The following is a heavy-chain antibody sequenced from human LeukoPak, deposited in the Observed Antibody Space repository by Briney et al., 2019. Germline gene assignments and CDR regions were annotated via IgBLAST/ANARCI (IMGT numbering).Heavy chain of an antibody. CDR3: ARVTGLYGMDV. D-gene: IGHD1-20*01. Sequence: GGSLRLSYAASGFTFSSYSMNWVRQAPGKGLEWVSSISSSSSYIYYADSVKGRFTISRDNAKNSLYLQMNSLRAEDTAVYYCARVTGLYGMDVWGQGTTVTVSS. V-gene: IGHV3-21*01. CDR2: ISSSSSYI. J-gene: IGHJ6*02. CDR1: GFTFSSYS.